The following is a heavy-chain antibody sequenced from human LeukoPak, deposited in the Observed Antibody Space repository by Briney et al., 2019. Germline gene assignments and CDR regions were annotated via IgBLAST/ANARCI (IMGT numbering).Heavy chain of an antibody. Sequence: SQTLSLTCTVSGGSISSGSYYWSWIRQPAGKGLEWIGRIYTSGSTNYNPSLKSRVTISVDTSKNQFSLKLSSVTAADTAVYYCARGGLWFGELLYNWFDPWGQGTLVTVSS. V-gene: IGHV4-61*02. D-gene: IGHD3-10*01. J-gene: IGHJ5*02. CDR2: IYTSGST. CDR3: ARGGLWFGELLYNWFDP. CDR1: GGSISSGSYY.